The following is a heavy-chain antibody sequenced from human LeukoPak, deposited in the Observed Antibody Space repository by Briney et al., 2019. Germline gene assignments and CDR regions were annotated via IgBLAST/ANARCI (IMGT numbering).Heavy chain of an antibody. CDR2: IYTSGRT. V-gene: IGHV4-61*02. CDR3: AREVFYYDRSGYYGGWFDP. J-gene: IGHJ5*02. D-gene: IGHD3-22*01. CDR1: GGSFSSDGYY. Sequence: SQTLSLTCSVSGGSFSSDGYYWSWIRQPAGKGLEWIGRIYTSGRTNYNPSLRSRVTISVDMSKNQFSLKLSSVTAADTAVYYCAREVFYYDRSGYYGGWFDPWGQGTLVTVSS.